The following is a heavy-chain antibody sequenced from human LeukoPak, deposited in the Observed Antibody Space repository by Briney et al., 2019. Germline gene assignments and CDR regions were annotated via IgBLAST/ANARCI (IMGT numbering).Heavy chain of an antibody. CDR3: AKQVGQVDY. V-gene: IGHV3-23*01. CDR1: GFTFSSYA. D-gene: IGHD1-26*01. Sequence: GGSLRLSCAASGFTFSSYATSWVRQAPGKGLEWVSAISGSGGSAYHADSVKGRFTISRDNSKNTLYLQMNSLRAEDTAIYYCAKQVGQVDYWGQGTLVTVSS. J-gene: IGHJ4*02. CDR2: ISGSGGSA.